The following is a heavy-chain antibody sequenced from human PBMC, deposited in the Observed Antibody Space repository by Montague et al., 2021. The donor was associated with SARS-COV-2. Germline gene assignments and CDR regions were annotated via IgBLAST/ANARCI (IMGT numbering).Heavy chain of an antibody. CDR1: SGPLSAYY. D-gene: IGHD3-16*01. CDR3: ARGLGPNKGGDY. V-gene: IGHV4-34*01. J-gene: IGHJ4*02. CDR2: IHPYGHT. Sequence: SETLSLTCEVDSGPLSAYYWSWVRQPPGKGLEWIGEIHPYGHTSYNPSLLSRVTLSLGTSSNPFSLKLTSVTAADTAVYYCARGLGPNKGGDYWGQGILVIVSS.